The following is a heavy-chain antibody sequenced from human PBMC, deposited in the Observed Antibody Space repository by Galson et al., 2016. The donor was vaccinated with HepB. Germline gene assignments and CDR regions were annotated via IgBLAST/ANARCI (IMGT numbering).Heavy chain of an antibody. CDR3: ERQGKLRGVIMGGLLDP. Sequence: SATLSLTCTVSGGSISSSSYYWGWIRQHPEKGLAWIGSIYYSGSTYYTPSLKSRVTISVDTSKNQFSLKLTSLTAADTAVYTCERQGKLRGVIMGGLLDPGGQGTLVTVSS. CDR2: IYYSGST. J-gene: IGHJ5*02. D-gene: IGHD3-10*01. V-gene: IGHV4-39*01. CDR1: GGSISSSSYY.